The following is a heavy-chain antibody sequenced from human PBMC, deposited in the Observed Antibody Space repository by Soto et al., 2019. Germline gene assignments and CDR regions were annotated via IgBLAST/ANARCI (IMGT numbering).Heavy chain of an antibody. CDR1: GFMFSTYL. Sequence: VGSLRLSCTASGFMFSTYLMSWVRQAPGNGLEWVANIRQGGNEKFYAGSVKGRFTISRDNSKNSLYLQMNSLRAEDTALYYCAKDMYLKWALVGAMVRPNYYYGMDVWGQGTTVTVSS. CDR2: IRQGGNEK. D-gene: IGHD5-18*01. V-gene: IGHV3-7*03. J-gene: IGHJ6*02. CDR3: AKDMYLKWALVGAMVRPNYYYGMDV.